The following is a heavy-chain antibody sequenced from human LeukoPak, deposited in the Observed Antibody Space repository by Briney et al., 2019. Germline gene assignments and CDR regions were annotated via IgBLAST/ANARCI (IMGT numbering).Heavy chain of an antibody. D-gene: IGHD3-10*01. J-gene: IGHJ4*02. V-gene: IGHV3-9*01. CDR2: ISWNSGSI. Sequence: SLRLSCAASGFTFSKFPMHWVRQAPGKGLEWVSGISWNSGSIGYADSVKGRFTIPRDNAKNSLYLQMNSLRAEDTALYYCAKDISGSGKYYFDYWGQGTLVTVSS. CDR1: GFTFSKFP. CDR3: AKDISGSGKYYFDY.